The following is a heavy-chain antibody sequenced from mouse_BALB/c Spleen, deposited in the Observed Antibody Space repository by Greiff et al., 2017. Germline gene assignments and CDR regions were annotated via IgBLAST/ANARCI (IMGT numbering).Heavy chain of an antibody. CDR1: GFTFSSYT. CDR2: ISSGGSYT. CDR3: TRGYDYDGAMDY. J-gene: IGHJ4*01. Sequence: EVKLVESGGGLVKPGGSLKLSCAASGFTFSSYTMSWVRQTPEKRLEWVATISSGGSYTYYPDSVKGRFTISRDNAKNTLYLQMSSLKSEDTAMYYCTRGYDYDGAMDYWGQGTSVTVSS. V-gene: IGHV5-6-4*01. D-gene: IGHD2-4*01.